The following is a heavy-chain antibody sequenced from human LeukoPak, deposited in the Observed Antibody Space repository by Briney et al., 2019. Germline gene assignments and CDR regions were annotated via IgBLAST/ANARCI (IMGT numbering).Heavy chain of an antibody. V-gene: IGHV1-18*01. CDR3: ARSSGIMGPTTPDY. D-gene: IGHD6-19*01. Sequence: ASVKVSCKASGYTFTSYSVTWVRQAPDQSLEWVGWISTYNGNTNYVQNLQGRVTMITDAFTNTAYMELRDLRSDDTAVYYCARSSGIMGPTTPDYWGQGTLVAVSS. CDR2: ISTYNGNT. J-gene: IGHJ4*02. CDR1: GYTFTSYS.